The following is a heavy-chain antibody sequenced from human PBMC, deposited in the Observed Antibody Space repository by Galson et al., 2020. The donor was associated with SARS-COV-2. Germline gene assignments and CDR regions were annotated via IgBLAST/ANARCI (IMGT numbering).Heavy chain of an antibody. CDR3: AREGEDTWYDYVVDV. CDR1: GFTFRTYW. V-gene: IGHV3-74*01. J-gene: IGHJ6*02. CDR2: TNSDGSSE. Sequence: GESLKISCAASGFTFRTYWMHWVRQVSGKGLVWVARTNSDGSSEIYADSVKGRFTISRDNAKNTLYLQMNSLRVEDTAVYYCAREGEDTWYDYVVDVWGQGTTVTVSS. D-gene: IGHD5-12*01.